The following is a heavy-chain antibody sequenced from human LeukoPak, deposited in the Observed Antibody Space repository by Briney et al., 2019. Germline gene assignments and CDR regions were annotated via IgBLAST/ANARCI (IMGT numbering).Heavy chain of an antibody. CDR3: AREDNSYGRAFDI. Sequence: SETLSLTCTVSGGSISSGSYYWSWIRQPAGKGLEWIGRIYTSGSTNYNPSLKSRVTISVDTSKNQFSLKLSSVTAADTAVYYCAREDNSYGRAFDIWGQGTMVTVSS. J-gene: IGHJ3*02. CDR2: IYTSGST. CDR1: GGSISSGSYY. V-gene: IGHV4-61*02. D-gene: IGHD5-18*01.